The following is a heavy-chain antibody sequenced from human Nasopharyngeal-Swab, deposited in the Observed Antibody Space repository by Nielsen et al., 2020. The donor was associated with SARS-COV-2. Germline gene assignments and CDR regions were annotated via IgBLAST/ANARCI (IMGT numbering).Heavy chain of an antibody. J-gene: IGHJ4*02. D-gene: IGHD3-9*01. V-gene: IGHV3-11*01. CDR1: GFTFSDYY. CDR3: ARDLPGYDILTGYYRAYYFDY. Sequence: GESLKISCAASGFTFSDYYMSWIRQAPGKGLELVSYISSICSTLYYADSVKGRFTISRDNAKNSLYLQMNSLRAEDTAVYYCARDLPGYDILTGYYRAYYFDYWGQGTLVTVSS. CDR2: ISSICSTL.